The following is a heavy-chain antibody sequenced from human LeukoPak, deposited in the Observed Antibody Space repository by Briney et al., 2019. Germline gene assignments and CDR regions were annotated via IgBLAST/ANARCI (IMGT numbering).Heavy chain of an antibody. Sequence: SETLSLTCTVSGGSISSYYWSWIRQPPGKGLEWIGYIYYSGSTNYNPSLKSRVTISVDTSKNQVSLKLSSVTAADTAVYYCARVGDYGDHYFDYWGQGTLVTVSS. J-gene: IGHJ4*02. CDR1: GGSISSYY. CDR3: ARVGDYGDHYFDY. D-gene: IGHD4-17*01. CDR2: IYYSGST. V-gene: IGHV4-59*01.